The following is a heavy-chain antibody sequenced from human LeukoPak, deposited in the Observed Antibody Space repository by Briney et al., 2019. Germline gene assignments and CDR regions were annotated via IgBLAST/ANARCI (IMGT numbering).Heavy chain of an antibody. D-gene: IGHD2-15*01. CDR1: GYTFTSYY. CDR2: INPSGGST. Sequence: GASVKVSCKASGYTFTSYYMHWVRQAPGQGLEWMGIINPSGGSTSYAQKFQARVTMTRDTSTSTVYMELSSLRSEDTAVYYCARPPPYFSGGSCYSFVDAFDIWGQGKRVTVSS. J-gene: IGHJ3*02. CDR3: ARPPPYFSGGSCYSFVDAFDI. V-gene: IGHV1-46*01.